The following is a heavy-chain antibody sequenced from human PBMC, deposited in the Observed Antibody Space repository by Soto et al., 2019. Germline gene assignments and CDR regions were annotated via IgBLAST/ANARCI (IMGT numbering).Heavy chain of an antibody. J-gene: IGHJ4*02. CDR2: IWYDGINK. V-gene: IGHV3-33*01. Sequence: QVQVVESGGGVVQPGRSLRLSCAASGFSFSTYGMHWVRQAPGKGLEWVAVIWYDGINKYYGDSVKGRFTISRDNSKNTLYLQMNSLRAEDTAVYYCARDHQYGSGSNYKALGHWGQGTLVTVSS. D-gene: IGHD3-10*01. CDR3: ARDHQYGSGSNYKALGH. CDR1: GFSFSTYG.